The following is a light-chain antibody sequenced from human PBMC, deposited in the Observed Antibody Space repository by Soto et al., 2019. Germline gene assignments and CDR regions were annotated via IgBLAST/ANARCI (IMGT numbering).Light chain of an antibody. V-gene: IGLV2-23*01. CDR2: EDS. CDR3: CSYAGSSTSWV. Sequence: QSALTQPASVSGSPEQSITISCTGTSSDAGNYNFVSWYQQHPGKAPKVIIYEDSTRPSGVSNRISGSKSGNTASLTISGLQAEDEADYYCCSYAGSSTSWVFGGGTQLTVL. J-gene: IGLJ3*02. CDR1: SSDAGNYNF.